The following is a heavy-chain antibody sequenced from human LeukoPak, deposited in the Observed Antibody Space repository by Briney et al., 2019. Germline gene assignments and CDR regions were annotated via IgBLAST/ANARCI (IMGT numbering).Heavy chain of an antibody. CDR1: GGSFSGYY. D-gene: IGHD3-22*01. CDR2: INHSGST. Sequence: SETLSLTCAVYGGSFSGYYWSWIRQPPGKGLEWIGEINHSGSTNYNPSLKSRVTISVDTSKNQFPLKLSSVTAADTAVYYCARMYYYDSSGLDYWGQGTLVTVSS. J-gene: IGHJ4*02. CDR3: ARMYYYDSSGLDY. V-gene: IGHV4-34*01.